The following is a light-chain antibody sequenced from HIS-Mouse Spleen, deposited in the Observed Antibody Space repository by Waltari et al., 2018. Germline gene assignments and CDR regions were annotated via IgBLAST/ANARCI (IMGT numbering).Light chain of an antibody. CDR2: DVS. V-gene: IGLV2-11*01. CDR3: CSYAGSYTYV. CDR1: SSDVGGSNY. Sequence: SALTQPRSVSGSPGQSVTIACIGTSSDVGGSNYVSWYHQHPGKAPKLMIYDVSKRPSGVPDRFSGSKSGNTASLTISGLQAEDEADYYCCSYAGSYTYVFGTGTKVTVL. J-gene: IGLJ1*01.